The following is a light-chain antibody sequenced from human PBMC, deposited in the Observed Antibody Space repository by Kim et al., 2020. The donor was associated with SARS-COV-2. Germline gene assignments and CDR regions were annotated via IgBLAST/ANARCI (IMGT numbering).Light chain of an antibody. Sequence: IQLTQSPTSLSAYVGDRVTITCRASQGINRDLAWYQEKPGEAPKLLIYATSVLRDGVPSRFSGSGSGTDYTLTVSSLQPEDFGTYYCQQLHSFPLTFGEGTKVDIK. CDR3: QQLHSFPLT. V-gene: IGKV1-9*01. CDR1: QGINRD. CDR2: ATS. J-gene: IGKJ4*01.